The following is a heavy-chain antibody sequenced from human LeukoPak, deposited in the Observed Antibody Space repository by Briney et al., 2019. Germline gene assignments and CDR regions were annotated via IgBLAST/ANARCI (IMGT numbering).Heavy chain of an antibody. CDR3: AREVVGGYMDV. J-gene: IGHJ6*03. CDR2: ISGSGGST. Sequence: GGSLRLSCAASGFTFSSYAMSWVRQAPGKGLEWVSAISGSGGSTYYADSVKGRFTISRDNARNSLYLQMNSLRAEDTAVYYCAREVVGGYMDVWGKGTTVTISS. D-gene: IGHD2-15*01. CDR1: GFTFSSYA. V-gene: IGHV3-23*01.